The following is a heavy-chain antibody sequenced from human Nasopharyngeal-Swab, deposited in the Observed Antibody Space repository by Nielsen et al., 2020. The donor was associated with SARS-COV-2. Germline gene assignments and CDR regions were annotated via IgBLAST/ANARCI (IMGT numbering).Heavy chain of an antibody. J-gene: IGHJ4*02. V-gene: IGHV3-9*01. Sequence: SLKISCAASGFTFDDYAMHWVRQAPGKGLEWVSGISWNSGSIGYADSVKGRFTISRDNAKNSLYLQMNSLRAEDTALYYCAKLPPSAGDYYSSGSLPEVWGQGTLVTVSS. CDR1: GFTFDDYA. D-gene: IGHD3-10*01. CDR2: ISWNSGSI. CDR3: AKLPPSAGDYYSSGSLPEV.